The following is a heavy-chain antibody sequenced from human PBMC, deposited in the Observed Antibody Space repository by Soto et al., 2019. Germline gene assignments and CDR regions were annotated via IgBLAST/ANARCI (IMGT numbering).Heavy chain of an antibody. J-gene: IGHJ6*02. CDR1: GGSVSSGSYY. D-gene: IGHD6-13*01. CDR2: IYYSGST. Sequence: QVQLQESGPGLVKPSETLSLTCTVSGGSVSSGSYYWSWIRQPPGKGLEWIGYIYYSGSTNYNPSLKSRVTISVDTSKNQCSLKLSSVTAADTAVYYCARDPRRRPGTLYYYGMDVWGQGTTVTVSS. CDR3: ARDPRRRPGTLYYYGMDV. V-gene: IGHV4-61*01.